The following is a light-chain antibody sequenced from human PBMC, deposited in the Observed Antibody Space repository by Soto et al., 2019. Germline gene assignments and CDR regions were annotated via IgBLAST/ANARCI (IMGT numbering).Light chain of an antibody. CDR3: QEYGSSRT. Sequence: EIVLTQSPGTLSLSSGETATLSCRASQSVSNSYLAWYQQKAGQAPRLLIYGASTRAAGIPDRFSGSGSGTDFPLTISRLEPEDFAVYYCQEYGSSRTFGQGTKVEIK. CDR1: QSVSNSY. V-gene: IGKV3-20*01. J-gene: IGKJ1*01. CDR2: GAS.